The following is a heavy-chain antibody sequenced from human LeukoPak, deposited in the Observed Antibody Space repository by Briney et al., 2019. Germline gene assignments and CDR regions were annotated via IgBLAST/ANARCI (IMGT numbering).Heavy chain of an antibody. CDR3: AREELEHDAFDI. V-gene: IGHV1-2*02. CDR1: GYTFNGYY. CDR2: VNPNSGGT. D-gene: IGHD1/OR15-1a*01. J-gene: IGHJ3*02. Sequence: ASVKVSCKASGYTFNGYYMHWVRQAPGQGLEWMGWVNPNSGGTNYAQKFQGRVTITRDTSISTAYMELSRLRSDDTAVYYCAREELEHDAFDIWGQGTMVTVSS.